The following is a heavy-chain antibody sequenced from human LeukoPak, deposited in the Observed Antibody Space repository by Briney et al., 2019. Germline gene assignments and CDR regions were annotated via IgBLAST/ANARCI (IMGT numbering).Heavy chain of an antibody. J-gene: IGHJ6*03. Sequence: SETLSLTCAVYGGSFSSYYWGWIRQPPGKGLEWIGSIYYSGSTYYNPSLKSRVTISVDTSKNQFSLKLSSVTAADTAVYYCARASYYYYYYMDVWGKGTTVTVSS. CDR1: GGSFSSYY. CDR3: ARASYYYYYYMDV. CDR2: IYYSGST. V-gene: IGHV4-39*07.